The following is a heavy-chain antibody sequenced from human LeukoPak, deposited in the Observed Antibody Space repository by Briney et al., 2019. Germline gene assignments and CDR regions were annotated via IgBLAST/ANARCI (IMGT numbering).Heavy chain of an antibody. J-gene: IGHJ4*02. CDR3: AKDWCGDCYYVDY. D-gene: IGHD2-21*02. CDR2: IYYSGST. CDR1: GGSISSSSYY. V-gene: IGHV4-39*02. Sequence: SETLSLTCSVSGGSISSSSYYWGWIRQPPGKGLEWIGSIYYSGSTYYNSSFKSRVTISVDTSKNQFSLRLSSVTAADTAVYYCAKDWCGDCYYVDYWGQGTLVTVSS.